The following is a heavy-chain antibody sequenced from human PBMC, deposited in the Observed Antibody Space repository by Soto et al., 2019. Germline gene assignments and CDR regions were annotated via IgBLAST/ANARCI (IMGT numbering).Heavy chain of an antibody. CDR3: ARHYDSSGYYYGQLGWFDP. D-gene: IGHD3-22*01. Sequence: SETLSLTCTVSGGSISSGDYYWSWIRQPPGKGLEWIGYIYYSGSTYYNPSLKGRVTISVDTSKNQFSLKLSSVTAADTAVYYCARHYDSSGYYYGQLGWFDPWGQGTLVTVSS. J-gene: IGHJ5*02. CDR1: GGSISSGDYY. CDR2: IYYSGST. V-gene: IGHV4-30-4*01.